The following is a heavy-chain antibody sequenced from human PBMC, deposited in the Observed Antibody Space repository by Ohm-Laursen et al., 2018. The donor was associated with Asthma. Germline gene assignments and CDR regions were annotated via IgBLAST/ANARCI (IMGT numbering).Heavy chain of an antibody. Sequence: SVKVSCKASGNTFSRYAISWVRQAPGQGLEWMGAIIPIFGTRHYAQKFQGRVTITADESTSTAYMELSSLRSEDSAVYYCASPAHGSGSYYNPGVSAFDMWGQGTLVTVSS. CDR2: IIPIFGTR. V-gene: IGHV1-69*13. J-gene: IGHJ3*02. CDR1: GNTFSRYA. D-gene: IGHD3-10*01. CDR3: ASPAHGSGSYYNPGVSAFDM.